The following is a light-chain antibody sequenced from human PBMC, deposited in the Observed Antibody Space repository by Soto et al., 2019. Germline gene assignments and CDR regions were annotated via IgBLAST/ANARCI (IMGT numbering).Light chain of an antibody. CDR2: GAS. V-gene: IGKV3-20*01. CDR3: QQYGSSGT. CDR1: QSVTNSF. J-gene: IGKJ1*01. Sequence: EILLAQSPGTLSLSPGERATLSCRASQSVTNSFLAWYQQKPGQAPRLLIYGASSRATGIPDRFSGSGSGTDFTLTISRLEPEDFAVYYCQQYGSSGTFGQGTKV.